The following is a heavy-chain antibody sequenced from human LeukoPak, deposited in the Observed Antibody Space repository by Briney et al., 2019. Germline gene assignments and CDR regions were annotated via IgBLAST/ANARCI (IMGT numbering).Heavy chain of an antibody. D-gene: IGHD5-12*01. Sequence: ASVXXSCKASGYTFTSYYMHWVRQAPGEGLERMGLINPSGGSTSYAQKLQGRVTITRDTSTSTVYMEMSRQRYGDTAVYYCATWANGATADYWGQGTLVTVSS. V-gene: IGHV1-46*03. CDR1: GYTFTSYY. J-gene: IGHJ4*02. CDR3: ATWANGATADY. CDR2: INPSGGST.